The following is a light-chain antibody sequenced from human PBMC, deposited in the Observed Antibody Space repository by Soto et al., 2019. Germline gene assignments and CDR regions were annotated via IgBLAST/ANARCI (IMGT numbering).Light chain of an antibody. Sequence: EIVLTQSPATLSFSPGERATLSCRASQSVDKYLVWYQQKPGQAPRLLIYDASSRATGIPARFSGSGSGTDFSLTITSLEPEDFPVYYCQQRTNWPLTFGGRTKMEIK. J-gene: IGKJ4*01. V-gene: IGKV3-11*01. CDR1: QSVDKY. CDR2: DAS. CDR3: QQRTNWPLT.